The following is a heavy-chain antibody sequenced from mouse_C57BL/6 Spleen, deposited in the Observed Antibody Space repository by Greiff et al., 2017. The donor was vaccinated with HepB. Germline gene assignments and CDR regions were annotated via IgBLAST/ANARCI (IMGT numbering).Heavy chain of an antibody. J-gene: IGHJ4*01. V-gene: IGHV1-54*01. CDR2: INPGSGGT. Sequence: QVQLQQSGAELVRPGTSVKVSCKASGYAFTNYLIEWVKQRPGQGLEWIGVINPGSGGTNYNEKFKGKATLTADKSSSTAYMQLSSLTSEDSAVYFCARDTTVNYAMDYWGQGTSVTVSS. CDR3: ARDTTVNYAMDY. CDR1: GYAFTNYL. D-gene: IGHD1-1*01.